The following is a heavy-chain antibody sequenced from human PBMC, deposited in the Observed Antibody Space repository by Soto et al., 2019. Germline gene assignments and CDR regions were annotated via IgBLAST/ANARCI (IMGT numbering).Heavy chain of an antibody. J-gene: IGHJ4*02. CDR3: AREGVRDGFDY. Sequence: EVQLVESGGGLVQPGGSLRLSCAASGFTVSSNYMSWVRQAPGKGLECVSVIDSGGSTYYADCVKGRFTISRDNAKNTLYLQMNSLRAADTAAYYCAREGVRDGFDYWGQGTLVTVSS. CDR1: GFTVSSNY. V-gene: IGHV3-66*01. CDR2: IDSGGST. D-gene: IGHD3-10*01.